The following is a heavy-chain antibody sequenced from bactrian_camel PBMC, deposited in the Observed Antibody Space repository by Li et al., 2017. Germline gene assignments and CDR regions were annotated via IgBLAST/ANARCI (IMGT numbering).Heavy chain of an antibody. CDR1: GYTTSTGY. J-gene: IGHJ4*01. V-gene: IGHV3S53*01. CDR3: AADRFRQLPRSTRLDPSDFTY. D-gene: IGHD2*01. Sequence: HVQLVESGGGTAHPGRSLRLSCAASGYTTSTGYMAWFRQAPGKEREGVASITSISIRTYADSVKSRFTISKDNAKNTLYLQMNSPKPEDTAMYYCAADRFRQLPRSTRLDPSDFTYWGQGTQVTVS. CDR2: ITSISIR.